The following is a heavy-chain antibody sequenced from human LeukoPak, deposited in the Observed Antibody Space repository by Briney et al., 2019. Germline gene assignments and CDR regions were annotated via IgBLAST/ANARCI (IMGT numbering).Heavy chain of an antibody. CDR2: IYYSGST. CDR1: GGSISSSSYY. Sequence: SETLSLTCTVSGGSISSSSYYWGWIRQPPGKGLEWIGSIYYSGSTYYNPSLKSRVTISVDTSKNQFSLKLSSVTAADTAVYYCARHLSYDSPWFDPWGQGTLVTVSS. J-gene: IGHJ5*02. D-gene: IGHD3-22*01. CDR3: ARHLSYDSPWFDP. V-gene: IGHV4-39*01.